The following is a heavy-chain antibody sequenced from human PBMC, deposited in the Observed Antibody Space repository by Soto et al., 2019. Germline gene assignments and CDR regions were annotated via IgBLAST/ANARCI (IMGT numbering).Heavy chain of an antibody. Sequence: PSVKVSCKASGGTFSSYAISWVRQAPGQGLEWMGGIIPIFGTANYAQKFQGRVTITADESTSTAYMELSSLRSEDTAVYYCARTLYDSSGYYPFDYWGQGTLVTVSS. CDR1: GGTFSSYA. V-gene: IGHV1-69*13. CDR3: ARTLYDSSGYYPFDY. J-gene: IGHJ4*02. D-gene: IGHD3-22*01. CDR2: IIPIFGTA.